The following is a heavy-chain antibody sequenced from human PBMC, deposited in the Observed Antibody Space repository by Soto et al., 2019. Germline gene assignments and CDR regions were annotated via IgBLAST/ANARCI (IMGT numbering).Heavy chain of an antibody. V-gene: IGHV3-30-3*01. Sequence: GGSLRLSCAASGFTFSSYAMHWVRQAPGKGLEWVAVISYDGSNKYYADSVKGRFTISRDNSKNTLYLQMNSLRAEDTAVYYCARDRTIFSAPDAFDIWGQGTMVTVSS. J-gene: IGHJ3*02. D-gene: IGHD3-9*01. CDR3: ARDRTIFSAPDAFDI. CDR1: GFTFSSYA. CDR2: ISYDGSNK.